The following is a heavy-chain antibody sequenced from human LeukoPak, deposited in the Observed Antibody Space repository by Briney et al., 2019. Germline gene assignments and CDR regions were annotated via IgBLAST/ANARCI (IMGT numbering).Heavy chain of an antibody. CDR1: GGSISSSSYY. D-gene: IGHD5-12*01. V-gene: IGHV4-39*01. Sequence: SETLSLTXTVSGGSISSSSYYWGWIRQPPGKGLEWIGSIYYSGSTYYNPSLKSRVTISVDTPKNQFSLKLSSVTAADTAVYYCATWGVATNYFDYWGQGTLVTVSS. CDR3: ATWGVATNYFDY. J-gene: IGHJ4*02. CDR2: IYYSGST.